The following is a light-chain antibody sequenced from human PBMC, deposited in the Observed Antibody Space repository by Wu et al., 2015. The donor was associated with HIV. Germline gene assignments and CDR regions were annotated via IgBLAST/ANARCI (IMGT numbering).Light chain of an antibody. CDR2: GAS. V-gene: IGKV3-15*01. Sequence: EIVMTQSPATLSVSPGERATLSCRASQSISSNLAWYQQKPGQAPRLLIYGASTRATGFPARFSGSGSGTEFTLTISSLQPEDVATYYCQKYNTAPWTFGQGTKVEMK. CDR1: QSISSN. CDR3: QKYNTAPWT. J-gene: IGKJ1*01.